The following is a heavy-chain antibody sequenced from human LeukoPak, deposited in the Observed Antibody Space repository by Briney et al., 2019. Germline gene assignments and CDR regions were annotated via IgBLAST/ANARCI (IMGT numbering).Heavy chain of an antibody. CDR1: GGTFSSYA. CDR3: ARDRILDYYDSSGYYYYAFDI. J-gene: IGHJ3*02. V-gene: IGHV1-69*05. D-gene: IGHD3-22*01. CDR2: IIPIFGTA. Sequence: ASVKVSCKASGGTFSSYAISWVRQAPGQGLEWMGGIIPIFGTANYARKFQGRVTITTDESTSTAYMELSSLRSEDTAVYYCARDRILDYYDSSGYYYYAFDIWGQGTMVTVSS.